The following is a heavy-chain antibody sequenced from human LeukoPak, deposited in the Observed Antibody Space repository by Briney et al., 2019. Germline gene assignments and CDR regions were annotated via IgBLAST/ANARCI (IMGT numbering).Heavy chain of an antibody. CDR1: GFTFSSYG. D-gene: IGHD2-21*01. CDR2: IRYDGSNK. CDR3: AKDPCGGDCYSSCYFDY. Sequence: PGGSLRLSCAASGFTFSSYGMHWVRQAPGKGLEWVAFIRYDGSNKYYADSVKGRFTISRDNSKNTLYLQMNSLRAEDTAVYYCAKDPCGGDCYSSCYFDYWGQGTLVTVSS. J-gene: IGHJ4*02. V-gene: IGHV3-30*02.